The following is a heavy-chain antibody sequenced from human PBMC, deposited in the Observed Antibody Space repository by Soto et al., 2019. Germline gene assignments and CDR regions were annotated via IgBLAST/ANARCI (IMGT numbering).Heavy chain of an antibody. CDR3: ARSLGWYAVDY. V-gene: IGHV4-4*02. Sequence: QVLLQESGPGLVQPSGTLSLSCVVSGVSIGSNYYWGWVRPPPGKGLVWLGDMSHIGSVNYNPSLKSRPTISMDNSHKQFSLKRGSMTAADTAVYYCARSLGWYAVDYWGQGTLVIVSS. CDR2: MSHIGSV. D-gene: IGHD6-19*01. J-gene: IGHJ4*02. CDR1: GVSIGSNYY.